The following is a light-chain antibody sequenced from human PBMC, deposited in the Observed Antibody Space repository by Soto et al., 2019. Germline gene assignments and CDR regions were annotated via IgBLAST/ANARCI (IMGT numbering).Light chain of an antibody. CDR3: CSYAVGSTPYV. CDR2: GGS. CDR1: SSDVGSYNL. Sequence: QSALTQPASVSGSPGQSITISCTGTSSDVGSYNLVSWYQQHPGKAPKLMIYGGSKRPSGVSNRFSGSKSGNTASLTISGLQAEDEADYYCCSYAVGSTPYVFGTGTKLTVL. J-gene: IGLJ1*01. V-gene: IGLV2-23*01.